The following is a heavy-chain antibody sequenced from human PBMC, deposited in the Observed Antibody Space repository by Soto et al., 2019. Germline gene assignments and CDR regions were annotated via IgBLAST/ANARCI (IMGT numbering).Heavy chain of an antibody. CDR2: IYYSGST. CDR3: ARAHYSSSSGKNWFDP. CDR1: GGSISSAGYY. D-gene: IGHD6-6*01. J-gene: IGHJ5*02. Sequence: PSETLSLTCTVSGGSISSAGYYWSWIRQHPGKGLEWIGYIYYSGSTYYNLSLKSRVTILVDTSKNQFSLNLSSVTAADTAVYYCARAHYSSSSGKNWFDPWGQGTVVTVSS. V-gene: IGHV4-31*03.